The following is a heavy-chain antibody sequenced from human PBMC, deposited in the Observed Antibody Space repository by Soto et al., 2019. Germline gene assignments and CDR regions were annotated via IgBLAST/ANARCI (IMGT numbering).Heavy chain of an antibody. J-gene: IGHJ4*02. CDR2: IYYSGST. CDR1: GGSISSYY. Sequence: SETLSLSCTVSGGSISSYYWSWIRQPPGKGLEWIGYIYYSGSTNYNPSLKSRVTISVDTSKNQFSLKLSSVTAADTAVYYCARGDAYYDILTVFDYWGQRTLVTVSS. V-gene: IGHV4-59*01. CDR3: ARGDAYYDILTVFDY. D-gene: IGHD3-9*01.